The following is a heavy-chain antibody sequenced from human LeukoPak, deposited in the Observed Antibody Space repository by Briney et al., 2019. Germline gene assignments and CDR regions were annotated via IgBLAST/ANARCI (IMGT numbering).Heavy chain of an antibody. CDR3: AATAVAGFYYYYGMDV. Sequence: QPXGXGXXGXGXIYTSGSTNYNPSLKSRVTMSVDTSKNQFSLKLSSVTAADTAVYYCAATAVAGFYYYYGMDVWGQGTTVTVSS. CDR2: IYTSGST. D-gene: IGHD6-19*01. J-gene: IGHJ6*02. V-gene: IGHV4-4*07.